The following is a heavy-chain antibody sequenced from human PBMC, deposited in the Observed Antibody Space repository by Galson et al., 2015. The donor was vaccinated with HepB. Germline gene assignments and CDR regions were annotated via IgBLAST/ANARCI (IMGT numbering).Heavy chain of an antibody. D-gene: IGHD3-22*01. CDR2: LNPDGNAK. CDR3: VRDALGGYDF. J-gene: IGHJ3*01. V-gene: IGHV3-7*03. CDR1: GFTFSDHW. Sequence: SLRLSCAASGFTFSDHWMSWVRQTPRKGLEWVTNLNPDGNAKYYADSVEGQFTISRDNAKNSLYLQMNRLTDEDAAVYFCVRDALGGYDFWGQGTWSPSLQ.